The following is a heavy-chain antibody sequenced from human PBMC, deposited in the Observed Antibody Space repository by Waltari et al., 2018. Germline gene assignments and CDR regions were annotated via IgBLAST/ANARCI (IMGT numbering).Heavy chain of an antibody. CDR1: GYTFTGYY. Sequence: QVQLVQSGAEVKKPGASVKVSCKASGYTFTGYYIYWVRQAPGQGLEWKGRINPNSGGTNYAQKFQGRITLTRDTSISTAYMELSSLTSDDTAMYYCARVNGGGYFFGGTYYDESNWFDPWGQGTLVTVSS. CDR3: ARVNGGGYFFGGTYYDESNWFDP. V-gene: IGHV1-2*06. J-gene: IGHJ5*02. CDR2: INPNSGGT. D-gene: IGHD2-15*01.